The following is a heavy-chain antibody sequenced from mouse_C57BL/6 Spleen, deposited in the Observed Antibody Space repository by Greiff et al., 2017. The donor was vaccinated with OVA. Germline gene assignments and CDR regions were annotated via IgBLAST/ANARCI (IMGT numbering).Heavy chain of an antibody. J-gene: IGHJ3*01. CDR3: ARPYYGSSYEGWFAY. V-gene: IGHV1-43*01. Sequence: EVQLQQSGPELVKPGASVKISCKASGYSFTGYYMHWVKQSSEKSLEWIGEINPSTGGTSYNQKFKGKATLTVDKSSSTAYMQLKSLTSEDSAVYYCARPYYGSSYEGWFAYWGQGTLVTVSA. D-gene: IGHD1-1*01. CDR1: GYSFTGYY. CDR2: INPSTGGT.